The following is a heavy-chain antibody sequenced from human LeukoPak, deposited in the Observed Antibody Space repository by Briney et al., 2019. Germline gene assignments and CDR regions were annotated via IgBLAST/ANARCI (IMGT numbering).Heavy chain of an antibody. CDR2: IYTSGST. J-gene: IGHJ3*02. CDR3: ARDFKGGGSWYGPGAFDI. Sequence: SETLSLTCTVSGGSISSYYWSWIRQPAGKGLEWIGRIYTSGSTNYNPSLKSRVTTSVDTSKNQFSLKLSSVTAADTAVYYCARDFKGGGSWYGPGAFDIWGQGTMVTVSS. D-gene: IGHD2-15*01. V-gene: IGHV4-4*07. CDR1: GGSISSYY.